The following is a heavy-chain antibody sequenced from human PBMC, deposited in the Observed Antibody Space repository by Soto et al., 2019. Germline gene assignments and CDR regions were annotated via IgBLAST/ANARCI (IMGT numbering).Heavy chain of an antibody. CDR3: AGFGYDWNGWD. V-gene: IGHV3-74*01. D-gene: IGHD1-20*01. CDR2: INTDGTYT. CDR1: GFTFSSYG. J-gene: IGHJ4*02. Sequence: GSLRLSCAASGFTFSSYGMHWVRQAPGKGLEWVSRINTDGTYTSNADPVKGRFTISRDNAKNTLYLQMNSLRVEDTAVYFCAGFGYDWNGWDWGPGTLVTVSS.